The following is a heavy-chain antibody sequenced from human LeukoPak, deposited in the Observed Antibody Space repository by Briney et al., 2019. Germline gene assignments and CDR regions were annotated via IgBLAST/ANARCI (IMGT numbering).Heavy chain of an antibody. CDR1: GFTFNNYG. D-gene: IGHD2-2*01. V-gene: IGHV3-30*18. J-gene: IGHJ4*02. CDR2: ISYDGRNI. Sequence: PGKSLRLSCAASGFTFNNYGMHWVRQAPGKGLEWVAVISYDGRNIHYPDSVKGRFTISRDISTDTLWLQMDSLRTEDTAVYYCAKGPLRGTAAAIDYWGQGTLVIVSS. CDR3: AKGPLRGTAAAIDY.